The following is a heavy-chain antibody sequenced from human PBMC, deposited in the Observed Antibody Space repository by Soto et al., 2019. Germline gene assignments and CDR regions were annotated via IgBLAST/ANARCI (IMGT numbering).Heavy chain of an antibody. CDR1: GGSFSGYY. J-gene: IGHJ4*02. D-gene: IGHD6-13*01. Sequence: SETLSLTCAVYGGSFSGYYWSWIRQPPGKGLEWIGEINHSGSTNYNSSLKSRVTISVDTSKSQFSLKLSSVTAADTAVYYCARKKRGNYLRNASSRYYFDYWGQGTLVTVSS. CDR3: ARKKRGNYLRNASSRYYFDY. V-gene: IGHV4-34*01. CDR2: INHSGST.